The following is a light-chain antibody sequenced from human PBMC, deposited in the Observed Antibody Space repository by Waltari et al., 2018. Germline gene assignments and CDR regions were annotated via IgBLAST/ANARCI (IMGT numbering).Light chain of an antibody. CDR3: QQYYSSPPT. Sequence: DIVMTQSPATLSVSPGERATLSCRARQSVGTNLAWYQQRPGQAPRLLLYGASSRATGIPARFSGSGSETDFTLTINSLQAEDVAVYYCQQYYSSPPTFGQGTKVEVK. V-gene: IGKV3-15*01. J-gene: IGKJ1*01. CDR2: GAS. CDR1: QSVGTN.